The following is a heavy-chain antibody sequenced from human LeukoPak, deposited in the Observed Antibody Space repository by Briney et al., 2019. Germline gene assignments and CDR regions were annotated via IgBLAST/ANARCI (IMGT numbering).Heavy chain of an antibody. CDR1: GFTFSSYS. J-gene: IGHJ4*02. Sequence: PGGSLRLSCAASGFTFSSYSMNWVRQAPGKGLEWVSSISSSSSYIYYADSVKGRFTISRDNAKSSLYLRMNSLRAEDTAVYYCARVRPSFIAAAGAFDYWGQGTLVTVSS. CDR3: ARVRPSFIAAAGAFDY. V-gene: IGHV3-21*01. D-gene: IGHD6-13*01. CDR2: ISSSSSYI.